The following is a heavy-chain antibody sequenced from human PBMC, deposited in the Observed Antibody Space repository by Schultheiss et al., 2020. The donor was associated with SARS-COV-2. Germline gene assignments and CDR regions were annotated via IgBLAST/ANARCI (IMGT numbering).Heavy chain of an antibody. J-gene: IGHJ6*03. V-gene: IGHV3-33*01. D-gene: IGHD1-1*01. CDR3: ARVGWNDYYYMDV. CDR2: IWYDGSNK. Sequence: GGSLRLSCAASGFTFSSYGMHWVRQAPGKGLEWVAVIWYDGSNKYYADSVKGRFTISRDNAKKSVYLQMNSLRAEDTAVYYCARVGWNDYYYMDVWGKGTTVTVSS. CDR1: GFTFSSYG.